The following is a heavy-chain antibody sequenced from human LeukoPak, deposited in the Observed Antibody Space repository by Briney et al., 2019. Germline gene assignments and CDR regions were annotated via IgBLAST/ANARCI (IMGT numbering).Heavy chain of an antibody. CDR1: GFTFSDYY. CDR2: ISSSSSYT. V-gene: IGHV3-11*05. D-gene: IGHD2-2*01. J-gene: IGHJ3*02. Sequence: PGGSLRLSCAASGFTFSDYYMSWIRQAPGKGLEWVSYISSSSSYTNYADSVKGRFTISRDNSKNTLYLQTNSLRAEDTAVYYCAKDIVIIPAASYAFDIWGQGTMVIVSS. CDR3: AKDIVIIPAASYAFDI.